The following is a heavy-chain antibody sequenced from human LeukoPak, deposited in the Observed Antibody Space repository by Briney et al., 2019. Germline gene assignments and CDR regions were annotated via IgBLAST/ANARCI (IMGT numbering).Heavy chain of an antibody. D-gene: IGHD3-22*01. J-gene: IGHJ4*02. V-gene: IGHV4-34*01. CDR2: INHSGST. CDR3: ARGPPYYYDSSGYSRPFDY. Sequence: PSETLSLTCAVYGGSFSVYYWSWIRQPPGKGLEWIGEINHSGSTNYNPSLKSRVTISVDTSKNQFSLKLSSVTAADTAVYYCARGPPYYYDSSGYSRPFDYWGQGTLVTVSS. CDR1: GGSFSVYY.